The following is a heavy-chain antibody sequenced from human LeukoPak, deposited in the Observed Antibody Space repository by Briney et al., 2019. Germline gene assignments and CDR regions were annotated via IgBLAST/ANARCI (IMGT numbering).Heavy chain of an antibody. CDR1: GFTFSSYA. J-gene: IGHJ4*02. D-gene: IGHD3-9*01. CDR3: AKDPVPVLRYFDWSTAGGRFDY. Sequence: GGVLILSCAAAGFTFSSYAMSGGRRAPGKGREGGSAISGSGGSTYYADSVKGRFTISRDKSKNTLYLQMNSLRAEDTAVYYCAKDPVPVLRYFDWSTAGGRFDYWGQGTLVTVSS. V-gene: IGHV3-23*01. CDR2: ISGSGGST.